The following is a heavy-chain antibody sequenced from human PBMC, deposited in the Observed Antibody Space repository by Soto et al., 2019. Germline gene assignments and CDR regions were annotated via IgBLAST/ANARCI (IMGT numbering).Heavy chain of an antibody. V-gene: IGHV2-70*11. CDR2: IDWDDDK. CDR3: ARAETYYDILTGYSYYYGMDV. J-gene: IGHJ6*02. D-gene: IGHD3-9*01. CDR1: GFSLSTSGMC. Sequence: SGPTLVNPTQTLTLTCTFSGFSLSTSGMCVSWIRQPPGKALEWLARIDWDDDKYYSTSLKTRLTISKDTSKNQVVLTMTNMDPVDTATYYCARAETYYDILTGYSYYYGMDVRGQGTTVTVSS.